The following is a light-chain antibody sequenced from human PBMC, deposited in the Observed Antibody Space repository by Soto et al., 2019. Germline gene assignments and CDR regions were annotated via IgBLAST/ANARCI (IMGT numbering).Light chain of an antibody. CDR1: SSNIGAGHH. CDR2: NND. CDR3: QSYDTSLSDVL. Sequence: QSVLTQAPSVSGAPGQRVTVSCTGSSSNIGAGHHVHWYKQLPGTAPKLLIYNNDNRPSGVPDRFSGSKSGTSASLAISGLQAVDEAEYYCQSYDTSLSDVLFGGGTKVTVL. J-gene: IGLJ2*01. V-gene: IGLV1-40*01.